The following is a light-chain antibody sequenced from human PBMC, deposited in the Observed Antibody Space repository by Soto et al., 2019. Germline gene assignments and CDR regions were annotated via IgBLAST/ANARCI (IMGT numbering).Light chain of an antibody. Sequence: QSVLAQPASVSGSPGQSITISFTGTSSDVGGYNYVSWYQQYPGKAPKLMIYEVSNRPSGVSNRFSGSKSGNTASLTISGLQAEDEADYYCSSYTSSTLYVFGTGTKVTVL. CDR1: SSDVGGYNY. CDR2: EVS. J-gene: IGLJ1*01. V-gene: IGLV2-14*01. CDR3: SSYTSSTLYV.